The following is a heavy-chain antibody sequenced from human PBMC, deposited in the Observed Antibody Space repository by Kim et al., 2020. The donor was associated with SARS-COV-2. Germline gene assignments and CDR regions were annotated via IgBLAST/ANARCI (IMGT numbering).Heavy chain of an antibody. CDR1: GFTFSSFA. J-gene: IGHJ4*02. V-gene: IGHV3-23*03. Sequence: GGSLRLSCAASGFTFSSFAMTWVRQAPGKGLEWVSVIYTAGRTTYYADSVKGRFITSRDNSKNMLYLEINSLRAEDTAVYFCGKGTARAVAGNVVDYWGQGTLVTVSS. CDR2: IYTAGRTT. D-gene: IGHD6-19*01. CDR3: GKGTARAVAGNVVDY.